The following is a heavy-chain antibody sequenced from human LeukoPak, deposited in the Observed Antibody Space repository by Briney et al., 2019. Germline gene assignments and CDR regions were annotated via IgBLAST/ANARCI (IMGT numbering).Heavy chain of an antibody. CDR2: ITGAGDTT. J-gene: IGHJ4*02. CDR3: VRDRNYYEALQRSY. V-gene: IGHV3-23*01. Sequence: SGGSLRLSCAASGFTFSTFAMSWVRQDPGRGLEWVSSITGAGDTTFYPESVKGRFTISGDNSKNTLYLQMNSLRVEDTALYFCVRDRNYYEALQRSYWGQGTLVTVSS. CDR1: GFTFSTFA. D-gene: IGHD3-3*01.